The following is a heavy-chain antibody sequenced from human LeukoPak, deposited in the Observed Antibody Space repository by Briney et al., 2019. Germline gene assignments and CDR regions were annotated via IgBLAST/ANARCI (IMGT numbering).Heavy chain of an antibody. D-gene: IGHD3-22*01. Sequence: GGSLRLSCAASGFTFSSYEMNWLRQAPGEGLEWVSYISSSGSTIYYADSVKGRFTISRDNAKNSLYLQMNSLRAEDTAVYYCAREDAGYCYDSSGYCYYFDYWGQGTLVTVSS. V-gene: IGHV3-48*03. CDR2: ISSSGSTI. CDR3: AREDAGYCYDSSGYCYYFDY. J-gene: IGHJ4*02. CDR1: GFTFSSYE.